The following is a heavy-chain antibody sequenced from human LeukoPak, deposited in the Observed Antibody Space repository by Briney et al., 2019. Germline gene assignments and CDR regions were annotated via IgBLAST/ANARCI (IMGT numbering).Heavy chain of an antibody. Sequence: GGSLRLSCTASGFTFSSYIMTWVRQAPGKGLKWVSTITTGDGNTYYTDSVKGRFTVSRDDSKNTLYLQMNSLRAEDTAVYYCAKDGGLWVSAHWGDSWGRGTLVTVSS. V-gene: IGHV3-23*01. D-gene: IGHD7-27*01. CDR2: ITTGDGNT. CDR1: GFTFSSYI. CDR3: AKDGGLWVSAHWGDS. J-gene: IGHJ4*02.